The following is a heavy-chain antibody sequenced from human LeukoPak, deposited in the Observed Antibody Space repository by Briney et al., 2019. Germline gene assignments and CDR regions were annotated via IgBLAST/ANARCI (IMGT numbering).Heavy chain of an antibody. J-gene: IGHJ4*02. V-gene: IGHV1-46*01. CDR1: GYTFIIHY. CDR2: VNPSGGST. D-gene: IGHD4/OR15-4a*01. CDR3: ARGKTMGDY. Sequence: GASVKVSCKASGYTFIIHYIHWVRQAPGQGLEWMGTVNPSGGSTNYAQKFQGRITMTRDTSTSTVYMELSSLRSEDTAVYYCARGKTMGDYWGQGTRVAVSS.